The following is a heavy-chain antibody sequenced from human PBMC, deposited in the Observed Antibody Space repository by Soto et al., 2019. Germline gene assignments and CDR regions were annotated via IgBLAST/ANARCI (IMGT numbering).Heavy chain of an antibody. CDR2: ITASGGRT. D-gene: IGHD6-19*01. V-gene: IGHV3-64D*08. J-gene: IGHJ3*02. Sequence: GGSLRLSCAASGFTFSSYAMSWVRQAPGKGLEYVSAITASGGRTFYADSVKGRFTTSRDNSKNTLYLQMNSLRTEDTAVYFCAKGKEKWLITALDIWGQGTMVTVSS. CDR3: AKGKEKWLITALDI. CDR1: GFTFSSYA.